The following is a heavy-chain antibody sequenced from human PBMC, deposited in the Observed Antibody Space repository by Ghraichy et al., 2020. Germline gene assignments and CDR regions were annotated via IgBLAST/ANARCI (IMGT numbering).Heavy chain of an antibody. D-gene: IGHD5-18*01. J-gene: IGHJ4*02. Sequence: SQTLSLTCTVSGGSISSSSSYWGWIRQPPGKGLEWIRSIYYSGSTYYNPSLKSRVTISVDTSKNQFSLKLSSVTAADTAVYYCARHSGDTAMVHFDYWGQGTLVTVSS. CDR1: GGSISSSSSY. V-gene: IGHV4-39*01. CDR3: ARHSGDTAMVHFDY. CDR2: IYYSGST.